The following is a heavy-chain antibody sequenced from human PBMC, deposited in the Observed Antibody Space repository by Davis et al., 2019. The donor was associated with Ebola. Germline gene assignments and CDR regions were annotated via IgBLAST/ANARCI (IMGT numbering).Heavy chain of an antibody. J-gene: IGHJ5*02. CDR1: GYTFTAHY. CDR3: ARDASEGTVVFKEGRFDP. V-gene: IGHV1-2*02. Sequence: ASVKVSCKASGYTFTAHYIHWIRQAPGQGLEWMGWINPNSGATKYAQKFQGRVTMTRDTSISTAYIELNRLTSDDTAVYYCARDASEGTVVFKEGRFDPWGQGSLVTVSS. CDR2: INPNSGAT. D-gene: IGHD1-1*01.